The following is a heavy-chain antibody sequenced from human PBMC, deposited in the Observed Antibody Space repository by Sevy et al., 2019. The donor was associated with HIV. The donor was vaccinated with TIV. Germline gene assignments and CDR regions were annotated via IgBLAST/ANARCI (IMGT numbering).Heavy chain of an antibody. CDR3: ASDMDVGVTSFDY. CDR1: GLHFSGYA. D-gene: IGHD2-2*03. Sequence: GGSLRLSCAVSGLHFSGYAMHWVRQAPGKGLEWVAVIWNDGRNRYYADSVKGRFTISRDNSRKILYLQMNSLGSEDTGVYYCASDMDVGVTSFDYWGQGTLVTASS. J-gene: IGHJ4*02. V-gene: IGHV3-33*08. CDR2: IWNDGRNR.